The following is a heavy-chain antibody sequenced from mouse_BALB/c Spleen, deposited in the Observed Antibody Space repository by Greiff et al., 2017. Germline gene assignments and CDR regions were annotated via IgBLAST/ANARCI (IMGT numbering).Heavy chain of an antibody. V-gene: IGHV14-1*02. CDR3: ARGGYFDS. CDR1: GFNIKDYY. J-gene: IGHJ2*01. Sequence: VQLQQSGAELVRPGALVKLSCKASGFNIKDYYMHWVKQRPEQGLEWIGWIDPENGNTIYDPKFQGKASITADTSSNTAYLQLSSLTSEDTAVYDCARGGYFDSWGQGTTLTVSS. D-gene: IGHD2-3*01. CDR2: IDPENGNT.